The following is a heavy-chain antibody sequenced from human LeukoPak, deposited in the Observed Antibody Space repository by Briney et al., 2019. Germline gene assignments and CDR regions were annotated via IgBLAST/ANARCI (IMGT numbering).Heavy chain of an antibody. Sequence: GGSLRLSCATSGFTFSAYSLNWVRQAPGKGLEWVSYISSSGSTIYYADSVKGRFTISRDNAKNSLYLQMNSLRAEDTAVYYCAELGITMIGGVWGKGTTVTISS. D-gene: IGHD3-10*02. CDR2: ISSSGSTI. CDR3: AELGITMIGGV. J-gene: IGHJ6*04. CDR1: GFTFSAYS. V-gene: IGHV3-48*04.